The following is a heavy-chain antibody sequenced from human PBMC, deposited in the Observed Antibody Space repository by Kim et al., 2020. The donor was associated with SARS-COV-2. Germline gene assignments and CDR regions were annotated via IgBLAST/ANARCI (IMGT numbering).Heavy chain of an antibody. J-gene: IGHJ4*02. CDR1: GDSISNTAYF. V-gene: IGHV4-39*01. D-gene: IGHD6-19*01. CDR2: VDYTGST. CDR3: ARHRSSGSHV. Sequence: SETLSLTCTVSGDSISNTAYFWAWIRQPPGKGPEWIGSVDYTGSTWYHPSVKSRVTISADTSRNQFSLTLSSVTAADTAVYYCARHRSSGSHVWGQGIL.